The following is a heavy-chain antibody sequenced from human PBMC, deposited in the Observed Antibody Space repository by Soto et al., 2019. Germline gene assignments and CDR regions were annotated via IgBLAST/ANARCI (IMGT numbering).Heavy chain of an antibody. D-gene: IGHD3-3*01. CDR3: AKDNMGYDFWSGSYYYYGMDV. CDR1: GFTFDDYA. J-gene: IGHJ6*02. CDR2: ISWNSGSI. Sequence: EVQLVESGGGLVQPGRSLRLSCAASGFTFDDYAMHWVRQAPGKGLEWVSGISWNSGSIGYADSVKGRFTISRDNAKNYLYLQMNSLRAEDTALYYCAKDNMGYDFWSGSYYYYGMDVWGQGTTVTVSS. V-gene: IGHV3-9*01.